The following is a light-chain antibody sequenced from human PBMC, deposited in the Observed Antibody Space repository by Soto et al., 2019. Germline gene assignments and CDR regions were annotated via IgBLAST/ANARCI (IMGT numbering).Light chain of an antibody. Sequence: ALTQPASLSGSPGQSITISCTGTSSDIGGYNYVSWYQQHPGKVPKLMIFEVSNRPSGVSYRFSGSKSGNTASLTISGLQAEDEADYYCSSYTGSSTLYVFGTGTKVTVL. CDR2: EVS. CDR3: SSYTGSSTLYV. J-gene: IGLJ1*01. CDR1: SSDIGGYNY. V-gene: IGLV2-14*01.